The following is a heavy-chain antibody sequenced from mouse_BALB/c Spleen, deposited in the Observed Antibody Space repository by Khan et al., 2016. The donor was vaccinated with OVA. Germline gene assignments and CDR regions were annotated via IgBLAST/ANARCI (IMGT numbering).Heavy chain of an antibody. Sequence: QMQLEESGPGLVAPSQSLSITCTVSGFSLSRYNIHWVRQPPGKGLEWLGMILGGGGPDYNSTLHSRLSISKDNSKSQVFLKMNSLQTDDTSMYYCARAYYRYDGYYAMDYWGQGTSVTVSS. CDR2: ILGGGGP. CDR1: GFSLSRYN. CDR3: ARAYYRYDGYYAMDY. V-gene: IGHV2-6-4*01. J-gene: IGHJ4*01. D-gene: IGHD2-14*01.